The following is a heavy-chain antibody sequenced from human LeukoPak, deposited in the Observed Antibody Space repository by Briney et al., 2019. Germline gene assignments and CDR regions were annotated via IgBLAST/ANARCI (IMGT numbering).Heavy chain of an antibody. Sequence: PGRSLRLSCTTSGFTFSSYGMHWVRQAPGKGLEWVAVISYDGTNKYYGASAKDRFIISRDNAKNSLYLQMSNLRAEDTAVYFCARGGGLDVWGQGATVTVSS. CDR1: GFTFSSYG. CDR2: ISYDGTNK. CDR3: ARGGGLDV. J-gene: IGHJ6*02. D-gene: IGHD3-16*01. V-gene: IGHV3-30*03.